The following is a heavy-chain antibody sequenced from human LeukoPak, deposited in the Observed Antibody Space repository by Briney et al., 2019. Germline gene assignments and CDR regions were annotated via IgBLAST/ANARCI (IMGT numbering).Heavy chain of an antibody. J-gene: IGHJ5*02. CDR1: GGSISSGDYY. Sequence: PSQTLSLTCTVSGGSISSGDYYWSWIRQPPGKGLEWIGSIYYSGSTYYNPSLKSRVTISVDTSKNQFSLKLSSVTAADTAVYYCARGWVLRFLEWLPYNWFDPWGQGTLVTVSS. D-gene: IGHD3-3*01. CDR3: ARGWVLRFLEWLPYNWFDP. CDR2: IYYSGST. V-gene: IGHV4-30-4*08.